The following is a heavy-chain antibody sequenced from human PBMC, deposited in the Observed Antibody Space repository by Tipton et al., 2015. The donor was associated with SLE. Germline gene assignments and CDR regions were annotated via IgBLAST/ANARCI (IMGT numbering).Heavy chain of an antibody. V-gene: IGHV4-34*01. CDR1: GGSFSGYY. CDR2: INHSGST. J-gene: IGHJ2*01. D-gene: IGHD7-27*01. Sequence: TLSLTCAVYGGSFSGYYWSWIRQPPGKGLEWIGEINHSGSTNYNPSLKSRVTMSVDTSKKQFSLKLSSVTAADTAVYYCARGGELGRGYWYFDLWGRGTLVTVSS. CDR3: ARGGELGRGYWYFDL.